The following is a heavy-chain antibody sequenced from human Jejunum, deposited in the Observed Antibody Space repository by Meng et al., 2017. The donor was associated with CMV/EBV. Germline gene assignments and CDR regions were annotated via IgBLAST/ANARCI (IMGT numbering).Heavy chain of an antibody. Sequence: FTVNTFWMKWVRKAPGKGPVWVAYISSDGSKIKYADSVQGRFTISRDNANNMVYLHMSGLRVDDTAMYYCAKPLTPWDSGAHEPFRLWGQGALVTVSS. CDR2: ISSDGSKI. CDR1: FTVNTFW. CDR3: AKPLTPWDSGAHEPFRL. V-gene: IGHV3-74*01. D-gene: IGHD1-14*01. J-gene: IGHJ4*02.